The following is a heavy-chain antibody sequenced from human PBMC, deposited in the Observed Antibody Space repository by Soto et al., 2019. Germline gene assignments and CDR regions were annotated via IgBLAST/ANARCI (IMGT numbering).Heavy chain of an antibody. Sequence: PGGTLRLACAASGFTVSRTYMTWARQAPGKGLEWVSVIYSAGNTYYADSVKGRFTISRDNSRNTVYLQMNSLRAEDRAIKYCGIVSRYVGHNYCIHHSGPGSLVTVFS. CDR3: GIVSRYVGHNYCIHH. CDR2: IYSAGNT. CDR1: GFTVSRTY. D-gene: IGHD3-9*01. V-gene: IGHV3-53*01. J-gene: IGHJ5*02.